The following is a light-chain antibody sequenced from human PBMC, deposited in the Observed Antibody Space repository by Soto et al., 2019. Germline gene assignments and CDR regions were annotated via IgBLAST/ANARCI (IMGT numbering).Light chain of an antibody. V-gene: IGLV1-47*02. CDR2: CND. J-gene: IGLJ3*02. CDR1: SSNIGTNY. CDR3: ATRDNSLSRWV. Sequence: QSVLTQPPSLSGTPGQRVTISCSGSSSNIGTNYVYWYKQLPGTAPKLLIYCNDQRPSGVPDRLSGSKSGTSASLAISGLRSEDEADYYCATRDNSLSRWVFGGGTQLTVL.